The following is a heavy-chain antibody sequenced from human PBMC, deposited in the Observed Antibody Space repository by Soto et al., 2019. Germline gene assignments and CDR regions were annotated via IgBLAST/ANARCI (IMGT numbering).Heavy chain of an antibody. Sequence: QVKLVQSGTEVKKPGASMKVSCKASGYSFATSGISWVRQAPGQGLEWMGWISAYNGNTNYDQKLQDRIIMTTDTSTSTAYLELRSLRSDDTAVYYCARAGQYYDSSGYADWGQGTLVPVSS. CDR1: GYSFATSG. D-gene: IGHD3-22*01. CDR2: ISAYNGNT. CDR3: ARAGQYYDSSGYAD. J-gene: IGHJ4*02. V-gene: IGHV1-18*01.